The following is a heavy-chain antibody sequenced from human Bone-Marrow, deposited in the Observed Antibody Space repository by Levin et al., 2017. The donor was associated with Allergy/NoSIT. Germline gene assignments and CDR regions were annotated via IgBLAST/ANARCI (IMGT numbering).Heavy chain of an antibody. J-gene: IGHJ6*02. Sequence: SQTLSLPCTVSGGSIRSSSYYWGWIRQPPGKGLEWIGSIYYSGSTYYNPSLKSRVTISVDTSKNQFSLKLSSVTAADTAVYYCARDPSLGYCISTSCYAYYYYYGMDVWGQGTTVTVSS. CDR3: ARDPSLGYCISTSCYAYYYYYGMDV. D-gene: IGHD2-2*01. CDR2: IYYSGST. V-gene: IGHV4-39*07. CDR1: GGSIRSSSYY.